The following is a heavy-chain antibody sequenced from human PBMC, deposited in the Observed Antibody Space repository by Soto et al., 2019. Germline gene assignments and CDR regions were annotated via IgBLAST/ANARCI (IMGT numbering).Heavy chain of an antibody. CDR3: ARVRYCSGGSCYPRFDP. CDR1: GGSISSGGYY. Sequence: QVQLQESGPGLVKPSQTLSLTCTVSGGSISSGGYYWSWIRQHPGKGLEWIGYIYYSGSTYYNPSRKSRVTRSVDTSKNQFSRKLSSVTAADTAVYYCARVRYCSGGSCYPRFDPWGQGTLVTVSS. CDR2: IYYSGST. V-gene: IGHV4-31*03. D-gene: IGHD2-15*01. J-gene: IGHJ5*02.